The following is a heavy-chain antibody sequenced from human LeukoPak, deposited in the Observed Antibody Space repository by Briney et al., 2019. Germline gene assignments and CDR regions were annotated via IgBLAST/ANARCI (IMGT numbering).Heavy chain of an antibody. D-gene: IGHD3-3*01. CDR3: AKVRFLQFLPLYYFDY. CDR1: GFTFSSYA. CDR2: ISGSGGST. J-gene: IGHJ4*02. V-gene: IGHV3-23*01. Sequence: PGGSLRLSCAASGFTFSSYAMSWVRQAPGKGLEWVSAISGSGGSTYYADSVKGRFTISRDNSKNTLYLQMNSLRAEDTAIYYCAKVRFLQFLPLYYFDYWGQGTLVTVSS.